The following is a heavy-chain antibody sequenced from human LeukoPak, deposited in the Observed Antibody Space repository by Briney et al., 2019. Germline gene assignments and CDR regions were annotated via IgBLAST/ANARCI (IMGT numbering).Heavy chain of an antibody. J-gene: IGHJ4*02. CDR3: ARRGGIHLEYFDY. CDR1: GXTFSTYA. Sequence: GGSLRLSCAASGXTFSTYAMSWVRQTPEKGLEWVSAISGSGGSTYYADSVKGRFTISRDNSKNTLYLQMNSLRAEDTAVYYCARRGGIHLEYFDYWGQGTLVTVSS. CDR2: ISGSGGST. D-gene: IGHD3-3*01. V-gene: IGHV3-23*01.